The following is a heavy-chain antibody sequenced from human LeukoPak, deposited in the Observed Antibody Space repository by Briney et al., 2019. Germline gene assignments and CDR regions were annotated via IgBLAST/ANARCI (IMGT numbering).Heavy chain of an antibody. J-gene: IGHJ6*03. CDR2: INPRDETT. Sequence: GASVKVSCKASGHTFTSYYMHWVRQAPGQGLEWMGIINPRDETTSYAQKFLGRVNMTRDTSTSTVYMELSSLRSEDTAVYYCAREMATIPETYYYYYMDVWGKGTTVTVSS. CDR1: GHTFTSYY. D-gene: IGHD5-24*01. CDR3: AREMATIPETYYYYYMDV. V-gene: IGHV1-46*01.